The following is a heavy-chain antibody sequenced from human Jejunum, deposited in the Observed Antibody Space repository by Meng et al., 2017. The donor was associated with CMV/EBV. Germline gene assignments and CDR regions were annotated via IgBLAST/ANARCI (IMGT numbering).Heavy chain of an antibody. CDR2: ISGSGDRT. CDR3: AKSSMGPTVTTAGVGDY. D-gene: IGHD4-17*01. Sequence: WVRQAPGKGLEWVSAISGSGDRTHTADSVKGRFTISRDNSKNTLFLQMSSLRAEDTAVYYCAKSSMGPTVTTAGVGDYWGQGALVTVSS. V-gene: IGHV3-23*01. J-gene: IGHJ4*02.